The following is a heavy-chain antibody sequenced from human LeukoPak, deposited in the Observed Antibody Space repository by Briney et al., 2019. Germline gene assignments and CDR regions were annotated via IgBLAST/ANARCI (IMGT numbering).Heavy chain of an antibody. CDR2: ISPSGDIR. CDR1: GFSFSNHG. Sequence: GGSLRLSCAASGFSFSNHGMNWVRQAPGKGLEWVSGISPSGDIRYYADSVKGRFTISRDNSKNTLYLEVISLTAEDTAVYYCAKDDAWLRFGEWSQGTLVTVSS. V-gene: IGHV3-23*01. D-gene: IGHD3-10*01. J-gene: IGHJ4*02. CDR3: AKDDAWLRFGE.